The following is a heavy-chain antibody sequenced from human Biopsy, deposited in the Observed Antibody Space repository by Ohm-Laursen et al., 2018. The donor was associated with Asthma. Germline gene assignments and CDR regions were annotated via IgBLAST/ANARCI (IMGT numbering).Heavy chain of an antibody. D-gene: IGHD3-10*01. CDR3: ARAVDYSHYYGIDV. J-gene: IGHJ6*02. V-gene: IGHV1-18*01. CDR2: ISVYNGNT. Sequence: GYSEKVSCKASGYTFNSAGITWVRQAPGQGLEWMGWISVYNGNTKVAQKLQDRVTMITDTSTSTAYMELRSLRSDDTAVYFCARAVDYSHYYGIDVWGQGTTVAVS. CDR1: GYTFNSAG.